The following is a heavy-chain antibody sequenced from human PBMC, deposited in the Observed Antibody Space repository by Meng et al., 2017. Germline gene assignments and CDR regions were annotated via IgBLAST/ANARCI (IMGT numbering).Heavy chain of an antibody. CDR1: GFTFSSYA. Sequence: QVQLGESGGGGVQLGRSLRLPCAASGFTFSSYAMHWVRQAPGKGLEWVAVISYDGSNKYYADSVKGRFTISRDNSKNTLYLQMNSLRAEDTAVYYCARDVSSSSSYLDYWGQGTLVTVSS. D-gene: IGHD6-6*01. CDR2: ISYDGSNK. J-gene: IGHJ4*02. CDR3: ARDVSSSSSYLDY. V-gene: IGHV3-30-3*01.